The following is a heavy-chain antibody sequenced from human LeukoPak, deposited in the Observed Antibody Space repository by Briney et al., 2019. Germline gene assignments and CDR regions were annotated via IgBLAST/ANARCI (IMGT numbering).Heavy chain of an antibody. J-gene: IGHJ5*02. CDR1: GFTFSNFA. D-gene: IGHD6-13*01. CDR2: ITGYGAT. Sequence: GGSLRLSCAASGFTFSNFAMMWVRQAPGTGLQWVSTITGYGATFYADSVRGRFTIFKDTSMNTLFLQMNSLGAEDTAVYYCAKGAAAGKVDWFDPWGQGTLVTVSS. V-gene: IGHV3-23*01. CDR3: AKGAAAGKVDWFDP.